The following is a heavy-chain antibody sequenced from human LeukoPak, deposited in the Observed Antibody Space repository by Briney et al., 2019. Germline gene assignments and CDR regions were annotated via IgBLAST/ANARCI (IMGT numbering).Heavy chain of an antibody. CDR1: GFTFSTYW. CDR3: ARCPYDSTGYYSVPSHLDY. Sequence: GGSLRLSCAASGFTFSTYWMTWVRQAPGKGLEWVANIKQDGSAKYYVDSLRGRFSISRDNVKNSLFLQMNSLSAEDTAVYYCARCPYDSTGYYSVPSHLDYWGQGTLVTVSS. V-gene: IGHV3-7*01. D-gene: IGHD3-22*01. J-gene: IGHJ4*02. CDR2: IKQDGSAK.